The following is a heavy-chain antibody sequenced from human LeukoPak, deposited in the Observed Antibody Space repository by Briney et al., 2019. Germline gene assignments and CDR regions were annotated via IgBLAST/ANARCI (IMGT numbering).Heavy chain of an antibody. Sequence: PSETLSLTCAVSGGSISSGGYSWSWIRQPPGKGLEWIGYIYHSGSTYYNPSLKSRVTISVDRSKNQFSLKLSSVTAADTAVYYCARVSKWELLRPLDYWGQGTLVTVSS. CDR1: GGSISSGGYS. CDR2: IYHSGST. D-gene: IGHD1-26*01. J-gene: IGHJ4*02. CDR3: ARVSKWELLRPLDY. V-gene: IGHV4-30-2*01.